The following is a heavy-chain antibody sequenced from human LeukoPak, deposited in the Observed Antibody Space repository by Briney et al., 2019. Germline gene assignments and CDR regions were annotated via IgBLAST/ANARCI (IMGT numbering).Heavy chain of an antibody. CDR2: IYYSGST. V-gene: IGHV4-59*01. CDR3: ARSGGTWSYNY. Sequence: PSETLSLTCTVSGGSISSYYWSWIRQPPGKGLEWIGNIYYSGSTNYNPSLKSRVTISADTSKNQFSLTLTSVTAADTAVYYCARSGGTWSYNYWGQGTLVTVSS. CDR1: GGSISSYY. J-gene: IGHJ4*02. D-gene: IGHD1-26*01.